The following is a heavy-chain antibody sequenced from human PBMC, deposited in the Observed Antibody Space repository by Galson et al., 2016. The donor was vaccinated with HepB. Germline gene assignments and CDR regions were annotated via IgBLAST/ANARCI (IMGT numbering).Heavy chain of an antibody. J-gene: IGHJ4*02. V-gene: IGHV3-9*01. CDR1: GFIFDDYA. CDR3: AKDIRSVATSLDN. Sequence: SLRLSCAASGFIFDDYAMHWVRQAPGKGLEWVSGITWNSGTIGYADSVKGRFTISRDNAKNSLYPQMNSLRGDDTALYYCAKDIRSVATSLDNWGQGTLVTVSS. D-gene: IGHD5-12*01. CDR2: ITWNSGTI.